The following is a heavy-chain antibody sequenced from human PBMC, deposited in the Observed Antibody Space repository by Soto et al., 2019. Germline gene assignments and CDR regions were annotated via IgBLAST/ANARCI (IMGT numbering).Heavy chain of an antibody. J-gene: IGHJ4*02. CDR1: GGTFSSYA. D-gene: IGHD3-22*01. CDR2: IIPIFGTA. CDR3: ARVSDSYYYDSSGYYYDYYFDY. Sequence: ASVKVSCKASGGTFSSYAISWVRQAPGQGLEWMGGIIPIFGTANYAQKFQGRVTITADKSTSTAYMELSSLRSEDTAVYYCARVSDSYYYDSSGYYYDYYFDYWGQGTLVTVSS. V-gene: IGHV1-69*06.